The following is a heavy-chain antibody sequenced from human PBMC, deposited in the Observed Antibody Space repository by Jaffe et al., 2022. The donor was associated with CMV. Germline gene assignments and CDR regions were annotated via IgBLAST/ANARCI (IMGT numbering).Heavy chain of an antibody. CDR1: GGSVSSGSYY. Sequence: QVQLQESGPGLVKPSETLSLTCTVSGGSVSSGSYYWSWIRQPPGKGLEWIGYIYYSGSTNYNPSLKSRVTISVDTSKNQFSLKLSSVTAADTAVYYCARGYDSSGYGLQGFDYWGQGTLVTVSS. D-gene: IGHD3-22*01. J-gene: IGHJ4*02. CDR2: IYYSGST. CDR3: ARGYDSSGYGLQGFDY. V-gene: IGHV4-61*01.